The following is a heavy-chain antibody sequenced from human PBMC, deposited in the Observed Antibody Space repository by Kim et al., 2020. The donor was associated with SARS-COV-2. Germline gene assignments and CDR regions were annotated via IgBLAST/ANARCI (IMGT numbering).Heavy chain of an antibody. V-gene: IGHV1-46*01. CDR2: VNPIGGAT. D-gene: IGHD6-19*01. J-gene: IGHJ5*02. CDR3: ARTTYTSGIFQGWFDA. CDR1: GYTFIDYY. Sequence: ASVKVSCKASGYTFIDYYMHWVRHAPGQGLEWVGVVNPIGGATSYAQRFQDRVKMTRDTSTNTAYLELSSLRSEDTAVYYCARTTYTSGIFQGWFDAWGQGTLVTVSS.